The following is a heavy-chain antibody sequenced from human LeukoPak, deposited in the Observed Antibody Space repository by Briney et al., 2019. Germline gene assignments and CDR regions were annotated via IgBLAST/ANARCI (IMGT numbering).Heavy chain of an antibody. J-gene: IGHJ6*03. CDR3: ARTEESGYNYGYFGYYYYMDV. Sequence: GGSLRLSCAASGFTLSSYAMSWVRQAPGKGLEWVANIKQDGSEKYYVDSVKGRFTISRDNAKNSLYLQMNSLRAEDTAVYYCARTEESGYNYGYFGYYYYMDVWGKGTTVTISS. D-gene: IGHD5-18*01. CDR1: GFTLSSYA. V-gene: IGHV3-7*03. CDR2: IKQDGSEK.